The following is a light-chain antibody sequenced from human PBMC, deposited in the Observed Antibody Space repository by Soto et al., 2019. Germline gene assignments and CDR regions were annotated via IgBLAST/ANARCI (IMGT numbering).Light chain of an antibody. CDR1: QTISSW. CDR2: AAS. CDR3: QQLNSYPLT. V-gene: IGKV1-9*01. J-gene: IGKJ4*01. Sequence: DIQMTQSPSTLSGSVGDRVTITCRASQTISSWLAWYQQKPGTAPKVLIYAASTLQSGVPSRFSGSGSGTDFTLTISSLQPEDFATYYCQQLNSYPLTFGGGTKVDIK.